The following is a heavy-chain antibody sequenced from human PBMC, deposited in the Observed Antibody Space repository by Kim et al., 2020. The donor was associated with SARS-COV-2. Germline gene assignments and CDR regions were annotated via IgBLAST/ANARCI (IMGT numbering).Heavy chain of an antibody. CDR3: TTDRSRITMVRGVISDY. D-gene: IGHD3-10*01. CDR1: GFTFNNAW. Sequence: GGSLRLSCAASGFTFNNAWMSWVRQAPGKGLEWVGRIKSKTDGGTTDSAAPVKARFMISRDDSKNTLYLQMNSLKTEDTAVYFCTTDRSRITMVRGVISDYWGQGTLVTVSS. J-gene: IGHJ4*02. V-gene: IGHV3-15*01. CDR2: IKSKTDGGTT.